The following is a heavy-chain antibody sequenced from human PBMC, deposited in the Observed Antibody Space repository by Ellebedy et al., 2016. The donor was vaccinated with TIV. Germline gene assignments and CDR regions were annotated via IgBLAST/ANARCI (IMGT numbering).Heavy chain of an antibody. V-gene: IGHV4-4*07. J-gene: IGHJ4*01. Sequence: SETLSLXCTVSGGSIGNYYWSWIRQPAGKGLEWIGHIYTTGSTNYNPSLKSRVTMSVDTSKNQLSLKLSSVTAADTAVYSCAREVADSDFGSGFHLDLWGQGALVTVSS. CDR2: IYTTGST. CDR3: AREVADSDFGSGFHLDL. CDR1: GGSIGNYY. D-gene: IGHD3-3*01.